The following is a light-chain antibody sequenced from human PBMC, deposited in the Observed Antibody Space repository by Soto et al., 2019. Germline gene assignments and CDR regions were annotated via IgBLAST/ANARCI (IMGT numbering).Light chain of an antibody. CDR3: QQYGSSLLT. Sequence: TQSPGTLSLSPGERASLSCRASQSVSSEKLAWYQQKPGQAPRLLIFGASGRATGIPERFSGSGSGTDFSLTISRLEPEDSAVSYCQQYGSSLLTFGGGTKV. V-gene: IGKV3-20*01. CDR1: QSVSSEK. J-gene: IGKJ4*01. CDR2: GAS.